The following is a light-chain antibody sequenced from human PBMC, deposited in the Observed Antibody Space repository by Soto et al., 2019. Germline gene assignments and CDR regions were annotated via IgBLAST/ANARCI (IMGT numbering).Light chain of an antibody. CDR2: GAS. Sequence: EIVMTQSPATLSVSPGERATLSCRASQSVSSNLAWYQQKPGQAPRLLIYGASTRGTGIPARFSGSGSGTEFTLTISSLLSEDFAVYYCQQYNNWPPYTFGQGTKLEIK. J-gene: IGKJ2*01. CDR1: QSVSSN. CDR3: QQYNNWPPYT. V-gene: IGKV3-15*01.